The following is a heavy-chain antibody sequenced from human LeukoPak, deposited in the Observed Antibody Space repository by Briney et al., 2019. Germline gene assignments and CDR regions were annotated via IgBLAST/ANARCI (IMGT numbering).Heavy chain of an antibody. Sequence: SETLSLTCTVSGYSISSGYYWGWIRQSPGKGLEWTGRIHTSGSTNYNPSLKSRVTMSVDTSKNQFSLKLSSVTAADTAVYYCARDQYYYDSSGYYRFDYWGQGTLVTVSS. CDR1: GYSISSGYY. J-gene: IGHJ4*02. V-gene: IGHV4-38-2*02. D-gene: IGHD3-22*01. CDR3: ARDQYYYDSSGYYRFDY. CDR2: IHTSGST.